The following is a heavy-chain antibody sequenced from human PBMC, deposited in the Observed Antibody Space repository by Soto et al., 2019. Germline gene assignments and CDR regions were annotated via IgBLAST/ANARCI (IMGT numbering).Heavy chain of an antibody. Sequence: QVQLVQSGAEVKKPGASVKVSCKASGYTFTSYGISWVRQAPGQGLEWMGWISAYNGNTNYAQKLQGRVTMTTDTATSTAYMELRSLRSADTAVYYCARDLSPHPFYHGSGRRGYWGQGTLVTVSS. CDR2: ISAYNGNT. J-gene: IGHJ4*02. CDR3: ARDLSPHPFYHGSGRRGY. CDR1: GYTFTSYG. V-gene: IGHV1-18*04. D-gene: IGHD2-15*01.